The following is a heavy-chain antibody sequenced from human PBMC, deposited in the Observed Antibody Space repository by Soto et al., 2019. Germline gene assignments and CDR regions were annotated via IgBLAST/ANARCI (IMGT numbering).Heavy chain of an antibody. D-gene: IGHD1-7*01. CDR2: IYYSGST. CDR3: ARVRKLELRYAPYYYYGMDV. CDR1: GYSISSSNW. Sequence: SETLSLTCAVSGYSISSSNWWGWIRQPPGKGLEWIGYIYYSGSTYYNPSLKSRVTISVDTSKNQFSLKLSSVTAGDTAVYYCARVRKLELRYAPYYYYGMDVWGQGTTVTVSS. J-gene: IGHJ6*02. V-gene: IGHV4-28*01.